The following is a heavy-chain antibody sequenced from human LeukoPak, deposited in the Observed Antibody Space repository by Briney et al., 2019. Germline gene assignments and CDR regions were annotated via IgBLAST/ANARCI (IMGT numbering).Heavy chain of an antibody. V-gene: IGHV1-18*01. J-gene: IGHJ4*02. CDR1: GYTFTTYG. Sequence: ASVKVSCKASGYTFTTYGISWVRQAPGQGLEWMGWISAYNGNTNYPQKLQGRVTMTTDTSTSTAYMELRSLRSDDTAVYYCARAVGARGPYYFDSWGQGTLVTVSS. D-gene: IGHD1-26*01. CDR3: ARAVGARGPYYFDS. CDR2: ISAYNGNT.